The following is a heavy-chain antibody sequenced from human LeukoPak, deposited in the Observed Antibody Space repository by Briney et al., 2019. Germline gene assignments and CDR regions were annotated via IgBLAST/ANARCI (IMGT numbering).Heavy chain of an antibody. CDR1: AFTFSNYR. J-gene: IGHJ6*02. CDR2: ISSSSSFI. V-gene: IGHV3-21*01. CDR3: ARDPITRYCSSTSCYSSRSGMDV. Sequence: GGSLRLSCAASAFTFSNYRMNWVRQAPGKGLEWVSSISSSSSFIYYADSVKGRFTISRDNSKNTLYLQMNSLRAEDTAVYYCARDPITRYCSSTSCYSSRSGMDVWGQGTTVTVSS. D-gene: IGHD2-2*02.